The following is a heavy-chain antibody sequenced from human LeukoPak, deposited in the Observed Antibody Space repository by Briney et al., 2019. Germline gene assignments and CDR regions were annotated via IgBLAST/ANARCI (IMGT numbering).Heavy chain of an antibody. CDR1: GFTFSSYA. D-gene: IGHD3-22*01. J-gene: IGHJ4*02. CDR2: ISYDGSNK. CDR3: ARELDISGGFGH. V-gene: IGHV3-30*04. Sequence: TGGSLRLSCAASGFTFSSYAMYWVRQAPGKGLEWVAVISYDGSNKYYADSVKGRFTISRDNSKNTLYLQMNSLRAEDTAVYYCARELDISGGFGHWGQGTLVTVSS.